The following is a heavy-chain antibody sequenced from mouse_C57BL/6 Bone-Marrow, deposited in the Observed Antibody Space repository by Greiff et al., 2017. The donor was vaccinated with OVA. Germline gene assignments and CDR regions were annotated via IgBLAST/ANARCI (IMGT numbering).Heavy chain of an antibody. Sequence: VQGVESGPELVKPGASVKISCKASGYAFSSSWMNWVKQRPGQGLEWIGRIYPGDGDTNYNGKFKGKATLTADKSSSTAYMQLSSLTSEDSAVYFCARLYPDYWGQGTTLTVSA. CDR3: ARLYPDY. V-gene: IGHV1-82*01. CDR1: GYAFSSSW. CDR2: IYPGDGDT. D-gene: IGHD2-12*01. J-gene: IGHJ2*01.